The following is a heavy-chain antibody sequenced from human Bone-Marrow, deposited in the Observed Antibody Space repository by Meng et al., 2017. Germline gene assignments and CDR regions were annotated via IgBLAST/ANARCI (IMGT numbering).Heavy chain of an antibody. V-gene: IGHV3-23*01. Sequence: GEALKISCAASGFTFSSYAMSWVRQAPGKGLEWVSGISASGDSTYYADSVKGRFTISRDNSKNTLYLQMNNLRAEDAAVYYCAKAPTPWGHGTLVTVSS. CDR1: GFTFSSYA. CDR3: AKAPTP. CDR2: ISASGDST. J-gene: IGHJ5*02.